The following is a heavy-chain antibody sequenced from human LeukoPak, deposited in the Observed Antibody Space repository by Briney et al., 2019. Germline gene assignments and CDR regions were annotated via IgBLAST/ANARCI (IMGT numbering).Heavy chain of an antibody. CDR2: IYYSGST. J-gene: IGHJ4*02. V-gene: IGHV4-59*12. Sequence: PSETLSLTCTVSGGSISSYYRSWIRQPPGKGLEWIGYIYYSGSTNYNPSLKSRVTISVDTSKNQFSLKLSSVTAADTAVYYCARGVVGFGPYDYVWGSYRRNPRFDYWGQGTLVTVSS. CDR3: ARGVVGFGPYDYVWGSYRRNPRFDY. D-gene: IGHD3-16*02. CDR1: GGSISSYY.